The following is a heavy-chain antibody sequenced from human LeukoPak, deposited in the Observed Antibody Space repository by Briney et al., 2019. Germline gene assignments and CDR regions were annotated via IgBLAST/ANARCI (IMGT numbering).Heavy chain of an antibody. Sequence: TGGSLRPSCAASGFTFSSYAMSWVRQAPGKGLEWASAISGSGGSTYYADSVKGRFTISRDDSKNTLYLQMNSLRAEDTAVYYCAKAEFYDFWSGYYSDYWGQGTLVTVSS. V-gene: IGHV3-23*01. CDR1: GFTFSSYA. CDR3: AKAEFYDFWSGYYSDY. D-gene: IGHD3-3*01. J-gene: IGHJ4*02. CDR2: ISGSGGST.